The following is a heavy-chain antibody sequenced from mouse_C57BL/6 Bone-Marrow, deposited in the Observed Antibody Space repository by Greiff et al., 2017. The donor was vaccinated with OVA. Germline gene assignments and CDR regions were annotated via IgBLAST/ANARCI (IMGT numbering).Heavy chain of an antibody. Sequence: QVQLQQPGAELVKPGASVKLSCKASGYTFTSYWMHWVKQRPGQGLEWIGMIHPNSGSTNYNAKFKGKATLTVDKSSSTSYMQLSSLTSEDSAVYNGANEGAIYYCYGYAVDYWGQGTSVTVSA. J-gene: IGHJ4*01. CDR3: ANEGAIYYCYGYAVDY. CDR1: GYTFTSYW. V-gene: IGHV1-64*01. CDR2: IHPNSGST. D-gene: IGHD2-2*01.